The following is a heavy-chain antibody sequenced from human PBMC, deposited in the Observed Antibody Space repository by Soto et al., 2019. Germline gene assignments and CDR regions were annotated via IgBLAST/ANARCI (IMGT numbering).Heavy chain of an antibody. Sequence: QVQLVESGGGVVQPGRSLRLSCAASGFTFSSYPMHWVRQAPGQGLEWVAVISYDGNKKYHADSVKGRFTISSDNSKNTMYLQMNRLRVEDTVVYFCARGPRSVTTSDGLDVWGQGTTVTVSS. CDR2: ISYDGNKK. CDR3: ARGPRSVTTSDGLDV. J-gene: IGHJ6*02. V-gene: IGHV3-30-3*01. CDR1: GFTFSSYP. D-gene: IGHD4-17*01.